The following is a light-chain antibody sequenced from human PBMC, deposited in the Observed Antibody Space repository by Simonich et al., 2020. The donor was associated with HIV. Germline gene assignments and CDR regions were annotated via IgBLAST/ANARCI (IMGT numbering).Light chain of an antibody. CDR1: SSDVGGYNY. Sequence: QSALTQPASVSGSPGQSLTISCTGTSSDVGGYNYVSWYQQHPGKAPKLMISDVSQRPSGVPDRFSGSKAGNTASLTISGLQAEDEADYYCCSYAGSYTWVFGGGTKLTVL. CDR2: DVS. CDR3: CSYAGSYTWV. V-gene: IGLV2-11*01. J-gene: IGLJ3*02.